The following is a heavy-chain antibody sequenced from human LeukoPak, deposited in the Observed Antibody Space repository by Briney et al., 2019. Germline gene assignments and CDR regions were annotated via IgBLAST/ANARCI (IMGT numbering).Heavy chain of an antibody. D-gene: IGHD1-14*01. J-gene: IGHJ4*02. Sequence: SETLSLTCAVSRYSISSGYYWGWIQQPPGKGLEWIGSIFNSGNTYYNPSLKSRVTISVDTSKNQFSLKLSSVTAADTAVYYCARHRVTTREGDFGYWGQGTLVTVSS. CDR3: ARHRVTTREGDFGY. CDR1: RYSISSGYY. CDR2: IFNSGNT. V-gene: IGHV4-38-2*01.